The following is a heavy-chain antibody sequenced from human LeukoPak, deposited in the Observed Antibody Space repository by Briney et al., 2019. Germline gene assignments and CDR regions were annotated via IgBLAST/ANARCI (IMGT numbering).Heavy chain of an antibody. V-gene: IGHV4-38-2*02. CDR2: IYHSGST. D-gene: IGHD6-13*01. CDR3: ATPYSSSWYEDAFDI. CDR1: GYSISSGYY. Sequence: SETLSLTCTVSGYSISSGYYWGWIRQPPGKGLEWIGSIYHSGSTYYNPSLKSRVTISVDTSKNQFSLKLSSVTAADTAVYYCATPYSSSWYEDAFDIWGQGTMVTVSS. J-gene: IGHJ3*02.